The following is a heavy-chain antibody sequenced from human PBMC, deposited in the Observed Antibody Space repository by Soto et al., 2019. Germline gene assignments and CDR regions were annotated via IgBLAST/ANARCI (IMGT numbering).Heavy chain of an antibody. Sequence: TLSLTCAVSGGSFSGYYWSWIRQPPGKGLEWIGEINHSGSTNYNPSLKSRVTISVDTSKNQFSLKLSSVTAADTAVYYCARGPRIAVAGTRYNWFDPWGQGTRVTVS. D-gene: IGHD6-19*01. CDR1: GGSFSGYY. V-gene: IGHV4-34*01. CDR3: ARGPRIAVAGTRYNWFDP. CDR2: INHSGST. J-gene: IGHJ5*02.